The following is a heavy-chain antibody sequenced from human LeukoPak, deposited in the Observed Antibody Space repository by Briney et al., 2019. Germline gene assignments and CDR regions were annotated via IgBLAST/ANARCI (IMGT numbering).Heavy chain of an antibody. CDR2: ISWNSGSI. CDR1: GFTFDDYA. J-gene: IGHJ4*02. Sequence: GGSLRLSCAASGFTFDDYAMHWVRQAPGKGLEWVSGISWNSGSIGYADSVKGRFTISRDNAKNSLYLQMNSLRAEDMALYYCAKDRSGGLVPAAFFDYWGQGTLVTVSS. V-gene: IGHV3-9*03. D-gene: IGHD2-2*01. CDR3: AKDRSGGLVPAAFFDY.